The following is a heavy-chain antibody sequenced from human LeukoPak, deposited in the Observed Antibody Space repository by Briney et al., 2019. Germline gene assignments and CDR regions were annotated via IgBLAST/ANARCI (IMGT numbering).Heavy chain of an antibody. V-gene: IGHV3-30*19. CDR3: ARERFRGGEGAFDI. J-gene: IGHJ3*02. CDR2: ISYDGSNK. D-gene: IGHD3-16*01. Sequence: GGSLRLSCAASGFTFSSYGMHWVRQAPGKGLEWVAVISYDGSNKYYADSVKGRFTISRDNSKNTLYLQMNSLRAEDTAVYYCARERFRGGEGAFDIWGQGTMVTVSS. CDR1: GFTFSSYG.